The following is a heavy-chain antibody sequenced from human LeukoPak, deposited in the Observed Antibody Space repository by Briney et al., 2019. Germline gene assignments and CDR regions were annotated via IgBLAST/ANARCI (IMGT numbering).Heavy chain of an antibody. Sequence: PGGSLRLSCAASGLTFSSHWMHWARQAPGKGLVWVSRITNDGSSTTYADSVKGRFTISRDNAKNMLYLQVNSLRAEDTAVYYCARANWPNAFDIWGQGTMVTVSS. CDR2: ITNDGSST. CDR1: GLTFSSHW. D-gene: IGHD1-1*01. J-gene: IGHJ3*02. CDR3: ARANWPNAFDI. V-gene: IGHV3-74*01.